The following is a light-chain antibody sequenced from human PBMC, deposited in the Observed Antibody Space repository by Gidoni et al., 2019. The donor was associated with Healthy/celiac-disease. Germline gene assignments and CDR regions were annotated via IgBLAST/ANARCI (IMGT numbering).Light chain of an antibody. CDR2: GAS. V-gene: IGKV3-20*01. CDR1: QSFSSSY. Sequence: ELVLTQSPGTLSLSPGDRSTLSCRASQSFSSSYLAWDQQKPGQAPRLLIYGASSGATGIPDRFSGSWSGTDFTLTISRLETEDFAVYYGQQGTFGGGTKVEIK. J-gene: IGKJ4*01. CDR3: QQGT.